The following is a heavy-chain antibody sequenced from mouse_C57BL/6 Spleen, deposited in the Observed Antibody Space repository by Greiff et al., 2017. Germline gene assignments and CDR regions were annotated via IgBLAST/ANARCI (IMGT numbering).Heavy chain of an antibody. CDR1: GYTFTSYW. Sequence: QVQLQQPGAELVKPGASVKLSCKASGYTFTSYWMQWVKQRPGQGLEWIGEIDPSDSYTNYNQKFKGKATLTVDTSSSTAYMQLSSLTSEDSAVSYCARYTTPVVEDWYFEVWGTGTTVTVSS. CDR2: IDPSDSYT. V-gene: IGHV1-50*01. J-gene: IGHJ1*03. D-gene: IGHD1-1*01. CDR3: ARYTTPVVEDWYFEV.